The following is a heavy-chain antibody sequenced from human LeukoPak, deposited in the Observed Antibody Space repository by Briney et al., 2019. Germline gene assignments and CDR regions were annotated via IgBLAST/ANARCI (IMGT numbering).Heavy chain of an antibody. Sequence: GGSLRLSCAVSGFTFSSYSMNWVRQAPGKGLEWVSSISSSSSYIYYADSMKGRFTISRDNAKNSLYLQMNSLRAEDTAVYYCVRDLTIVGVAQVHHWGQGTLVTVSS. J-gene: IGHJ5*02. D-gene: IGHD1-26*01. CDR1: GFTFSSYS. CDR3: VRDLTIVGVAQVHH. V-gene: IGHV3-21*01. CDR2: ISSSSSYI.